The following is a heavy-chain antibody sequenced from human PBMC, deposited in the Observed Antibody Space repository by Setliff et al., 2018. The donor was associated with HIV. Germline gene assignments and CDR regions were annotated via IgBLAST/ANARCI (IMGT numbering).Heavy chain of an antibody. V-gene: IGHV4-31*03. D-gene: IGHD5-18*01. CDR3: ARDSGGYNYGFAVGSFDY. CDR1: GGSINSGGYY. J-gene: IGHJ4*02. CDR2: IFYSGST. Sequence: PSETLSLTCTVSGGSINSGGYYWSWIRQHPGKGLEWIGYIFYSGSTYYNPSLESRLTLSVDTSENQFFLKLKSVTAADTAVYYCARDSGGYNYGFAVGSFDYWGQGALVTVSS.